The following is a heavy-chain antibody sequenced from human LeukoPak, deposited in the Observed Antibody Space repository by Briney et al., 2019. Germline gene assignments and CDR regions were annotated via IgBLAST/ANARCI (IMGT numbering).Heavy chain of an antibody. J-gene: IGHJ4*02. D-gene: IGHD3-22*01. CDR2: IKQDGSEK. CDR3: ARGRGNYYDSSEDY. CDR1: GFTFSSYW. Sequence: GGSLRLSCAASGFTFSSYWMSWVRQAPGKGLEWVANIKQDGSEKYYVDSVKGRFTISRDNAKNSLYLQMNSLRAEDTAVYYCARGRGNYYDSSEDYWGQGTLVTVSS. V-gene: IGHV3-7*01.